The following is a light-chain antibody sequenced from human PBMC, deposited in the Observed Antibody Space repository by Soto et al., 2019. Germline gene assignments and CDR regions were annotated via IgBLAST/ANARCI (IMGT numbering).Light chain of an antibody. J-gene: IGKJ1*01. Sequence: DIQMTQSPSTLSGSVGDRFTIAFRASQTISSWLAWYQQKPGKAPKLLIYKASTLKSGVPSRFSGSGSGTEFTLTISGLQPDDFATYYCQHYNSYSEAFGQGTKVDI. V-gene: IGKV1-5*03. CDR3: QHYNSYSEA. CDR2: KAS. CDR1: QTISSW.